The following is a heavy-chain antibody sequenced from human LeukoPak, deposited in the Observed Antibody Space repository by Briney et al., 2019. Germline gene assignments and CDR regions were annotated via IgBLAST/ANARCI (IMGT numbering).Heavy chain of an antibody. CDR1: GFTFSSYG. Sequence: GRSLRLSCAASGFTFSSYGMHWVRQAPGKGLEWVAVISYDGSNKYYADSVKGRFTISRDNSKNTLYLQMNSLRAEDTAVYYCARVFGYCSGGSCGDAFDIWGQGTMVTVSS. V-gene: IGHV3-30*03. CDR3: ARVFGYCSGGSCGDAFDI. D-gene: IGHD2-15*01. J-gene: IGHJ3*02. CDR2: ISYDGSNK.